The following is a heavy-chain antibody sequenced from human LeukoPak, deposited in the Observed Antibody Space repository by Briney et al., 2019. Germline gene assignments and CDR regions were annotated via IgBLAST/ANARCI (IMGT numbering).Heavy chain of an antibody. CDR1: GDSISSSSYY. CDR3: ARRRYYDSTGYLD. CDR2: IYYRGST. D-gene: IGHD3-22*01. V-gene: IGHV4-39*01. J-gene: IGHJ1*01. Sequence: PSETLSLTCTISGDSISSSSYYWGWIRQPPGKGLEWIGDIYYRGSTYYSPSLKSRVSISIDTSNNQFSLTLNSVTAADTTLYFCARRRYYDSTGYLDWGQGTLVTVSS.